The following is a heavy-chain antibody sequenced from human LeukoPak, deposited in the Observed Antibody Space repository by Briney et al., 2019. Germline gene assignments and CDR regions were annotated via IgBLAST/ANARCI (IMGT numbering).Heavy chain of an antibody. Sequence: ASVKVSCKASGNILTRYTINWVRQAPGQGLEWMGWINTNTGKPVYAQGLTGRFVFSWDTSVSTAYLQISSLKTEDTGIYFCTSVIVGATAPWFDPWGQGTPVIVSS. D-gene: IGHD1-26*01. CDR1: GNILTRYT. J-gene: IGHJ5*02. V-gene: IGHV7-4-1*02. CDR3: TSVIVGATAPWFDP. CDR2: INTNTGKP.